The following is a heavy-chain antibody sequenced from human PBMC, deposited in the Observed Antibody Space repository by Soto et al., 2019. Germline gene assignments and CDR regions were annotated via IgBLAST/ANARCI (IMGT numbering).Heavy chain of an antibody. CDR1: GGTFSSYA. CDR3: AVHRGYSYGYLDY. V-gene: IGHV1-69*01. Sequence: VKVSCKASGGTFSSYAISWVRQAPGQGLEWMGGIIPIFGTANYAQKFQGRVTITADESTSTAYMELSSLRSEDTAVYYCAVHRGYSYGYLDYWGQGTLVTVSS. CDR2: IIPIFGTA. D-gene: IGHD5-18*01. J-gene: IGHJ4*02.